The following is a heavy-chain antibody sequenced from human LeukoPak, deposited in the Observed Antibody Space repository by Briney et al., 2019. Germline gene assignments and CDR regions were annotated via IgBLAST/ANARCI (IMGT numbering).Heavy chain of an antibody. D-gene: IGHD5-18*01. Sequence: WGSLRLSCAASGFTFGIYWMSWVRQAPGKGLEWVANIKEDGSEKNYVDSVKGRFTISRDNAKNSLYLQMNSLRAEDTAVYYCARDHHPFTAWGQGTLVTVSS. CDR2: IKEDGSEK. V-gene: IGHV3-7*04. J-gene: IGHJ4*02. CDR1: GFTFGIYW. CDR3: ARDHHPFTA.